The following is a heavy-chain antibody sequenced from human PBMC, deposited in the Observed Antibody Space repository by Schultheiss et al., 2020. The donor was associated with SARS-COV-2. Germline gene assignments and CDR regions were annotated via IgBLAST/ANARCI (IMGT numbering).Heavy chain of an antibody. Sequence: GGSLRLSCAASGFTFSDHYMDWVRQAPGKGLEWVSYISSSGSTIYYADSVKGRFTISRDNSKNTLYLQMNSLRSEDTAVYYCARDRTAYGGYGDWGQGTLVTVSS. D-gene: IGHD5-12*01. CDR1: GFTFSDHY. J-gene: IGHJ4*02. CDR3: ARDRTAYGGYGD. CDR2: ISSSGSTI. V-gene: IGHV3-11*01.